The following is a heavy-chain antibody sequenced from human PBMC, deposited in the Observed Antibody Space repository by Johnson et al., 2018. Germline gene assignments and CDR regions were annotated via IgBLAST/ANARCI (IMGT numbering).Heavy chain of an antibody. D-gene: IGHD1-26*01. CDR1: GGTFSSYA. Sequence: QVQLVQSGAEVKKPGSSVKVSCKASGGTFSSYAMSWVRQAPGQGLEWMGGIIPMFGTVKNAQKFQGRVTITADESTSTAYMELSSLGIEDAAVYYWGGGGVGGDAFDIWGQGTMVTVSS. CDR2: IIPMFGTV. J-gene: IGHJ3*02. CDR3: GGGGVGGDAFDI. V-gene: IGHV1-69*01.